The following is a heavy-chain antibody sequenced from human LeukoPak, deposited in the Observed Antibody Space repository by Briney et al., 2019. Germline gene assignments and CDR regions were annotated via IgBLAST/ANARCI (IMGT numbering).Heavy chain of an antibody. D-gene: IGHD1-26*01. Sequence: GASVKVSCKVSGYTLTELSMHWVRQAPGKGLEWMGGFYPEDGETIHAQKFQGRVTMTEDTSTDTAYMELSSLRSEDTAVYYCATPLVGATGADAFDIWGQGTMVTVSS. J-gene: IGHJ3*02. CDR3: ATPLVGATGADAFDI. CDR2: FYPEDGET. CDR1: GYTLTELS. V-gene: IGHV1-24*01.